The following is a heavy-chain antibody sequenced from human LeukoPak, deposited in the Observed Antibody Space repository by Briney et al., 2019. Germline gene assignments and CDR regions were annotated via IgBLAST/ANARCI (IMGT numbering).Heavy chain of an antibody. J-gene: IGHJ3*02. D-gene: IGHD3-16*01. CDR2: IIPILGIA. CDR3: ARVGLQSPIGGVGAFDI. Sequence: SVKVSCKASGGTFSSYAISWVRQAPGQGLEWMGRIIPILGIANYAQKFQGRVTITADKSTSTAYMELSSLRSEDTAVYYCARVGLQSPIGGVGAFDIWGQGTMVTVSS. V-gene: IGHV1-69*04. CDR1: GGTFSSYA.